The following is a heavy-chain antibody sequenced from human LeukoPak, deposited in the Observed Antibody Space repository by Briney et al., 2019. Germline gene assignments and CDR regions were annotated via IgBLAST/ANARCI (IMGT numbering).Heavy chain of an antibody. V-gene: IGHV4-61*01. CDR3: ARERELLERTGGFDP. J-gene: IGHJ5*02. CDR2: IYYSGST. D-gene: IGHD3-10*01. CDR1: GGSVSSGSYY. Sequence: SETLSLTCTVSGGSVSSGSYYWSWTRQPPGKGLEWIGYIYYSGSTNYNPSLKSRVTISVDTSKNQFSLKLSSVTAADTAVYYCARERELLERTGGFDPWGQGTLVTVSS.